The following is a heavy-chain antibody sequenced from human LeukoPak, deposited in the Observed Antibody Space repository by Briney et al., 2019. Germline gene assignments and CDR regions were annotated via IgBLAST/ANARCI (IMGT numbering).Heavy chain of an antibody. Sequence: PSETLSLTCTVSGGSISSSSYYWGWIRQPPGKGLEWIGSIYYSGSTYYNPSLKSRVTISVDTSKNQFSLKLSSVTAADTAVYYCARAQSETIFGVVINYYMDVWGKGTTVTVSS. CDR2: IYYSGST. CDR1: GGSISSSSYY. CDR3: ARAQSETIFGVVINYYMDV. J-gene: IGHJ6*03. V-gene: IGHV4-39*07. D-gene: IGHD3-3*01.